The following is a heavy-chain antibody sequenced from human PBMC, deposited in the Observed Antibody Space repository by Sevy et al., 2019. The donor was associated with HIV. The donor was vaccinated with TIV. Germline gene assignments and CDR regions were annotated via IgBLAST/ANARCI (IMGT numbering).Heavy chain of an antibody. J-gene: IGHJ4*02. CDR1: GFVFEDYG. CDR3: ARVGLGDCSGTNCSPNDY. CDR2: INWNGGST. V-gene: IGHV3-20*04. D-gene: IGHD2-2*01. Sequence: GGSLRLSCAASGFVFEDYGMNWVRQAPGKGLECVSGINWNGGSTGYADSLKGRFTISRDNARNLLYLQMNSLRVEDTAVYYCARVGLGDCSGTNCSPNDYWGQGTLVTVSS.